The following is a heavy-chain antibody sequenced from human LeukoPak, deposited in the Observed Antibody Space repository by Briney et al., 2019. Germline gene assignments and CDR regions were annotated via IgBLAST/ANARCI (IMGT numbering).Heavy chain of an antibody. J-gene: IGHJ6*03. CDR3: ARGGQTTVAADYYYYMDV. CDR1: GGSISSYY. CDR2: IYYSGST. Sequence: SETLSLTCTVPGGSISSYYWSWIRQPPGKGLEWIGYIYYSGSTNYNPSLKSRVTISVDTSKNQFSLKLSSVTAADTAVYYCARGGQTTVAADYYYYMDVWGKGTTVTISS. V-gene: IGHV4-59*01. D-gene: IGHD4-23*01.